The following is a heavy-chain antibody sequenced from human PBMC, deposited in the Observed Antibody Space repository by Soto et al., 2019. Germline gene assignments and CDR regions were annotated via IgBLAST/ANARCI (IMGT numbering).Heavy chain of an antibody. CDR3: ARTDRDFYGLDV. CDR2: ISAAGDP. CDR1: GFTFRNYD. J-gene: IGHJ6*02. V-gene: IGHV3-13*05. Sequence: EVQLVQSGGGSVQPGGSLRLSCAASGFTFRNYDMHWVRQGTGKGLEWVSGISAAGDPDYADSVEGRFTISRENAQNSFFLQMNSLRVGDTAVYYCARTDRDFYGLDVWGQWTTVIVSS.